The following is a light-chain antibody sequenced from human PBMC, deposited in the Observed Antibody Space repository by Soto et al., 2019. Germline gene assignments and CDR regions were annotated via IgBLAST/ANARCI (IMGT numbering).Light chain of an antibody. V-gene: IGKV2-28*01. CDR1: QSLLHSNGYTY. J-gene: IGKJ4*01. CDR3: LQGLQPPLT. Sequence: DIVMTQSPLSLPVTPGEPASISCRSSQSLLHSNGYTYLDWYLQKPGQSPQILIYLGSNRASGVPDRFSGSGSGTDFTLKISRVEAEDVGVYFCLQGLQPPLTFGGGTKVEIK. CDR2: LGS.